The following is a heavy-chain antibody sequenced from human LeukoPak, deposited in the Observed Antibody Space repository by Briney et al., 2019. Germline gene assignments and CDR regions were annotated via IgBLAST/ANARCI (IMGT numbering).Heavy chain of an antibody. D-gene: IGHD3-10*01. CDR2: INHSGST. J-gene: IGHJ5*02. V-gene: IGHV4-34*01. Sequence: SETLSLTCAVYGGSFSGYYWSWIRQPPGKGLEWIGEINHSGSTDYNPSLKSRVTMSVDTSKNKFSLKLSSVTAADTAVYYCARDSGTTGEVKFDPWGQGTLVTVSS. CDR3: ARDSGTTGEVKFDP. CDR1: GGSFSGYY.